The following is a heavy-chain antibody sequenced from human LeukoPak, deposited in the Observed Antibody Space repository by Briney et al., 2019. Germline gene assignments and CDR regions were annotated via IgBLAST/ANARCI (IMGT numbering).Heavy chain of an antibody. CDR1: GFTFSTYA. D-gene: IGHD3-22*01. CDR3: AKDSSSYDWGYMDV. CDR2: IGGSDGRT. J-gene: IGHJ6*03. Sequence: GGSLRLSCAASGFTFSTYAMSWVRQAPGKGLEWVSLIGGSDGRTRYADSVKGRFTISRDNSKNTLYLEMNSLRAEDTAVYYCAKDSSSYDWGYMDVWGKGATVTISS. V-gene: IGHV3-23*01.